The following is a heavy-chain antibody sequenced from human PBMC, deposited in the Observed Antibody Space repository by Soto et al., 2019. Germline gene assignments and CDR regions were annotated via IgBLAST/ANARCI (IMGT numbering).Heavy chain of an antibody. D-gene: IGHD3-16*01. Sequence: QVQLVESGGGVVQPGESLTLSCEASGFTFRNYGMHWVRQAPGKGLEWVAVVSYDGSNKLYAGSVKGRFTISRDNSKNTLFLQINSLRDEDTAVYFCAKDQKITALSDFDSWGQGTLVTVSS. CDR2: VSYDGSNK. J-gene: IGHJ4*02. V-gene: IGHV3-30*18. CDR1: GFTFRNYG. CDR3: AKDQKITALSDFDS.